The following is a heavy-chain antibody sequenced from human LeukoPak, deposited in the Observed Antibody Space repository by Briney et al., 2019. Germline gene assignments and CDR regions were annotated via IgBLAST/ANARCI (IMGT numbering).Heavy chain of an antibody. V-gene: IGHV1-2*02. Sequence: GASVKVSCKASGYTFTGYYMNWVRQAPGQGLEWMGWINPNSGGTNYAQKFQGRVTMTRDTSIITAYMELSSLRSDDTAVYYCARMRAVVPAANFDYWGQGTLVTVSS. J-gene: IGHJ4*02. CDR3: ARMRAVVPAANFDY. D-gene: IGHD2-2*01. CDR2: INPNSGGT. CDR1: GYTFTGYY.